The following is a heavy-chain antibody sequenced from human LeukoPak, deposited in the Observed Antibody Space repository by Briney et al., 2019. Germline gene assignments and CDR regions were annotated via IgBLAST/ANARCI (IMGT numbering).Heavy chain of an antibody. J-gene: IGHJ4*02. CDR2: VTPIFGTP. CDR3: ARASSDDTAMATPFAY. Sequence: SVKVSCKASGGTFSNYAINWVRQAPGQGLEWMGGVTPIFGTPNYLQKFQGRVTITADKSTRTAYMELSRLRSEDTAIYYCARASSDDTAMATPFAYWGQGTLVTVSS. D-gene: IGHD5-18*01. CDR1: GGTFSNYA. V-gene: IGHV1-69*06.